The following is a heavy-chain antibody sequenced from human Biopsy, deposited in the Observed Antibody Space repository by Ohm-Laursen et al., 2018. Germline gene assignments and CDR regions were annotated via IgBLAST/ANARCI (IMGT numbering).Heavy chain of an antibody. CDR2: IYYSGTT. V-gene: IGHV4-31*03. Sequence: TLSLTCRASDFPLSSGAFFWSWLRQRPGKGLEWIGYIYYSGTTSFNPSLKSRVTMSVDTSANHFSLKLNSVTAADTALYYCARSPASTWTGYFESWGQGSLVTVSS. D-gene: IGHD6-13*01. CDR3: ARSPASTWTGYFES. CDR1: DFPLSSGAFF. J-gene: IGHJ4*02.